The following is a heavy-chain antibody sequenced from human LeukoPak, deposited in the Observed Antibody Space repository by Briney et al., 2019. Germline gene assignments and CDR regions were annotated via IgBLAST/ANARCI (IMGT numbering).Heavy chain of an antibody. J-gene: IGHJ2*01. CDR3: ARDSENYYDSSGYNYLRGYWYFDL. V-gene: IGHV1-46*01. Sequence: GASVKVSCKTSGYTFTNYYMHWVRQAPGQGLEWLGLVNPSGGGTTYAQKFQGRVTITADESTSTAYMELSSLRSEDTAVYYCARDSENYYDSSGYNYLRGYWYFDLWGRGTLVTVSS. CDR2: VNPSGGGT. D-gene: IGHD3-22*01. CDR1: GYTFTNYY.